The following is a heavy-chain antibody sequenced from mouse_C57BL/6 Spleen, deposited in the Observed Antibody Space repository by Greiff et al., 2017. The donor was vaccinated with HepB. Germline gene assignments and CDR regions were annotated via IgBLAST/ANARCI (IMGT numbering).Heavy chain of an antibody. J-gene: IGHJ1*03. V-gene: IGHV1-50*01. CDR2: INPSDTYT. Sequence: VQLQQPGAELVKPGASVKLSCKASGYTFTRYWMQWVKQRPGQGLEWIGEINPSDTYTNYNQKFKGKATLTVDTSSSTAYMQVSSLTSEDSAVYYCAKGSDVWGTGTTVTVSS. CDR1: GYTFTRYW. CDR3: AKGSDV.